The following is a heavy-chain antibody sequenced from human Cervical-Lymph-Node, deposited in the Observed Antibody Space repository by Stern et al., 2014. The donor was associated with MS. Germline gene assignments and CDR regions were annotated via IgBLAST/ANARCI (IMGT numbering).Heavy chain of an antibody. CDR3: ATPIFTVPGASDF. CDR2: INLHSGVT. CDR1: GYTFTDYY. D-gene: IGHD3-9*01. J-gene: IGHJ4*02. V-gene: IGHV1-2*02. Sequence: VHLVQSGADVKKPGASVKVSCKASGYTFTDYYMHWVRQGPGQGLEWMGWINLHSGVTDFAQKFRGRITMTRDTSISTAYMELSSLTSDDTAVYYCATPIFTVPGASDFWGQGTLVTVSS.